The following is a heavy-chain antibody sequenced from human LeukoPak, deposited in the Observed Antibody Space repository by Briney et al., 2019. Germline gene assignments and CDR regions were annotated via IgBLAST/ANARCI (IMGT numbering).Heavy chain of an antibody. CDR1: GFTISSSSFY. J-gene: IGHJ6*03. V-gene: IGHV4-39*01. CDR2: SSYSGIY. D-gene: IGHD7-27*01. CDR3: ARQGRRRGWGSTLDSYYTDV. Sequence: PGETLSLSCAVSGFTISSSSFYWGWIPQAPGKGLVSFISSSYSGIYYYDSAMKSLATISVDTSKKQSSLKLNSVPAADTAVYYCARQGRRRGWGSTLDSYYTDVWDKGNTGTVSS.